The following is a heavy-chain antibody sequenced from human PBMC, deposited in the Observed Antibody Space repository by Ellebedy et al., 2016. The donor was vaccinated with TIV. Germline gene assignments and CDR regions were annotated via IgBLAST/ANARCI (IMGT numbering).Heavy chain of an antibody. J-gene: IGHJ4*02. CDR3: AMWLGGSPYFY. Sequence: GGSLRLSXAASGFTINDYYLSWIRQAPGKGLEWISYISRGDTTINYADSVQGRFTVSRDNAKNSLYLQMSSLRAEDTAVYYCAMWLGGSPYFYWGQGALVTVSS. CDR1: GFTINDYY. CDR2: ISRGDTTI. D-gene: IGHD3-10*01. V-gene: IGHV3-11*01.